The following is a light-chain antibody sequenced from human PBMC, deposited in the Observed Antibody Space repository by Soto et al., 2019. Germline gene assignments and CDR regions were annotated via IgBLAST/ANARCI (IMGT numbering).Light chain of an antibody. J-gene: IGKJ4*01. CDR1: QSVSSS. CDR2: DTS. CDR3: QQRSNWPLT. V-gene: IGKV3-11*01. Sequence: EIVLTQSPATLSLSPGERATHSCRASQSVSSSLAWYQQKPGQAPRLLIHDTSNRATGIPAWFSGSGSGTDFTLTFSSLEPEDFAVYYCQQRSNWPLTFGGGTKVDIK.